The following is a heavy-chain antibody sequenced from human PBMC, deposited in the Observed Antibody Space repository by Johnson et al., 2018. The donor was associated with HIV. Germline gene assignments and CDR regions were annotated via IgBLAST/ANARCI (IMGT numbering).Heavy chain of an antibody. Sequence: QVQLVESGGGVVQPGRSLRLSCAASGFTFSDYYMSWIRQAPGKGLEWVSYISSSGSTIYYADSVKGRFTISRDNAKNSLYLQMNSLRAEDTAVYYCAKVGAQVPDAFAIWGQGTMVTVSS. V-gene: IGHV3-11*01. CDR2: ISSSGSTI. CDR3: AKVGAQVPDAFAI. J-gene: IGHJ3*02. CDR1: GFTFSDYY. D-gene: IGHD1-26*01.